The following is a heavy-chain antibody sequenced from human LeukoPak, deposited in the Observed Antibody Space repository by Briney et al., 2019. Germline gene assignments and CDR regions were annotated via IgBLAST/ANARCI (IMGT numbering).Heavy chain of an antibody. CDR3: ARGGGYSYGSIDY. Sequence: GSLRLSCAVSGLTFSTYAMSWVRQAPGKGLEWIGEINHSGSTNYNPSLKSRVTISVDTSKNQFSLKLSSVTAADTAVYYCARGGGYSYGSIDYWGQGTLVTVSS. CDR1: GLTFSTYA. D-gene: IGHD5-18*01. J-gene: IGHJ4*02. CDR2: INHSGST. V-gene: IGHV4-34*01.